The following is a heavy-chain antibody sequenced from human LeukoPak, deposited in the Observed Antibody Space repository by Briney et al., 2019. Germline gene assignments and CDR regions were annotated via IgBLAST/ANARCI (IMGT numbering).Heavy chain of an antibody. J-gene: IGHJ5*02. CDR1: GGSISSSSYY. V-gene: IGHV4-39*01. Sequence: SETLSLTCTVSGGSISSSSYYWGWIRQPPGKGLEWIGSIYYSGSTYYNPSLKSRVTISVDTSKNQFSLKLSSVTAADTAVYYCARHVQGVTMVRGGNNWFDPWGQGTLVTVSS. CDR2: IYYSGST. CDR3: ARHVQGVTMVRGGNNWFDP. D-gene: IGHD3-10*01.